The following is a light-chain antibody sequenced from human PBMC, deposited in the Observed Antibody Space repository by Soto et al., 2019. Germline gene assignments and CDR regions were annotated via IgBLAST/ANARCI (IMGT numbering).Light chain of an antibody. V-gene: IGKV1-27*01. CDR2: KAS. CDR1: QSISDW. J-gene: IGKJ4*01. Sequence: DLQMTQSPSTLSASVGDRVTITCRASQSISDWLAWYQQKPGKAPNLLIYKASSLQSGVPSRFSGSGSGTDFTLTISSLQPEDVTTYYCQKYNSAPPDFGGGTKVEIK. CDR3: QKYNSAPPD.